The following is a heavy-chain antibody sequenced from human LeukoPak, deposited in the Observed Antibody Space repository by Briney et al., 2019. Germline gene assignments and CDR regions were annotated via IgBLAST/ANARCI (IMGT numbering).Heavy chain of an antibody. J-gene: IGHJ5*02. D-gene: IGHD6-13*01. Sequence: GGSLRLSCAASGFTFSSYSMNWVRQAPGKGLEWVASISSRSSYIYYADSVKGRFTISRDNSKNTLFLQMNSLRAEDTAVYYCAGRLAAAGRGFDPWGQGTLVTVSS. CDR1: GFTFSSYS. V-gene: IGHV3-21*04. CDR3: AGRLAAAGRGFDP. CDR2: ISSRSSYI.